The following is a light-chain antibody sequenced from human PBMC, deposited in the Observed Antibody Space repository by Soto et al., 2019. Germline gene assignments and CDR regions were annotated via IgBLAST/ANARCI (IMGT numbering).Light chain of an antibody. Sequence: TLSASAGDRVTITCRASQSISIWLAWYQQKPGKAPKLLIYKASSLESGVPSRFSGSGSGTEFTLTISSLQPDDFATYYCQQYNSYPLTFGGGTKVDIK. CDR3: QQYNSYPLT. CDR1: QSISIW. J-gene: IGKJ4*01. CDR2: KAS. V-gene: IGKV1-5*03.